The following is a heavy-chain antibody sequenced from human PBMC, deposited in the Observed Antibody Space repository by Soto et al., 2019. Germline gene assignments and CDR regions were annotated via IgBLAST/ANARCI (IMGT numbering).Heavy chain of an antibody. CDR3: AKGYDILTGYYSIGMWDY. Sequence: GGSLRLSCAASGFTFSSYAMSWVRQAPGKGLEWVSAISGSGGSTYYADSVKGRFTISRDNSKNTLYLQMNSLRAEDTAVYYCAKGYDILTGYYSIGMWDYWGQGTLVTVSS. D-gene: IGHD3-9*01. CDR1: GFTFSSYA. CDR2: ISGSGGST. J-gene: IGHJ4*02. V-gene: IGHV3-23*01.